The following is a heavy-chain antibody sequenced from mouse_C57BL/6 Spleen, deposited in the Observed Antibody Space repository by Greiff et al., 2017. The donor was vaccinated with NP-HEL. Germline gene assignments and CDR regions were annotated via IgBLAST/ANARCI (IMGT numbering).Heavy chain of an antibody. J-gene: IGHJ4*01. CDR3: ARPGKDDDGGYYAMDD. V-gene: IGHV1-69*01. D-gene: IGHD2-4*01. CDR1: GYTFTSYW. CDR2: IDPSDSYT. Sequence: QVQLQQPGAELVMPGASVKLSCKASGYTFTSYWMHWVKQRPGQGLEWIGEIDPSDSYTNYNQKFKGKSTLTVDKSSSTAYMQLSSLTSEDSAVYYCARPGKDDDGGYYAMDDWGQGTSVTVSS.